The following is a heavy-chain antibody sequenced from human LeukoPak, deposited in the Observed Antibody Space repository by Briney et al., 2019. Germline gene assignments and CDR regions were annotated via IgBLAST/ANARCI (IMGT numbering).Heavy chain of an antibody. CDR2: IT. V-gene: IGHV4-38-2*01. J-gene: IGHJ5*02. CDR1: GYSISSGYY. CDR3: ARQWRDGDLFDP. D-gene: IGHD6-19*01. Sequence: SETLSLTCAVSGYSISSGYYWGWIRQPPGKGLEWIGSITYYNPSLKSRVTISVDTSKNQFSLKLSSVTAADTAVYYCARQWRDGDLFDPWGQGTLVTVSS.